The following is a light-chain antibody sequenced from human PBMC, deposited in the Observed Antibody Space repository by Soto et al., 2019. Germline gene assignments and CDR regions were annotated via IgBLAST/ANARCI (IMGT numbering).Light chain of an antibody. CDR1: SSDVGGYNY. CDR2: EVT. V-gene: IGLV2-8*01. J-gene: IGLJ2*01. CDR3: SSYGGGNNLL. Sequence: QSALTQPPSASGSPGQSVTISCTGTSSDVGGYNYVSWYQQHPGKAPKLMIYEVTKRPSGVPDRFSGSKSDKTASLTVSGLQAEDEADYYCSSYGGGNNLLFGGGIKVTVL.